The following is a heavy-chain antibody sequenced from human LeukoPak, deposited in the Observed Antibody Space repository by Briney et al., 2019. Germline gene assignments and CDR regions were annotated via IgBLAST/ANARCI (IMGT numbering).Heavy chain of an antibody. CDR3: AKKEGGSYLLPPYTFDY. D-gene: IGHD1-26*01. CDR1: GFTFSSYA. V-gene: IGHV3-23*01. CDR2: ISGSGGST. Sequence: PGGSLRLSCAASGFTFSSYAMSWVRQAPGKGLEWVSAISGSGGSTYYADSAKGRFTISRDNSKNTLYLQMNSLRAEDTAVYYCAKKEGGSYLLPPYTFDYWGQGTLVTVSS. J-gene: IGHJ4*02.